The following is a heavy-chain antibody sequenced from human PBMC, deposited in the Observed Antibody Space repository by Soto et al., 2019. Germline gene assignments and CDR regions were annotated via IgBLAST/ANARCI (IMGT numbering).Heavy chain of an antibody. CDR3: AAPRRGDDYVPFDE. V-gene: IGHV1-58*01. J-gene: IGHJ4*02. D-gene: IGHD3-16*01. CDR1: GFTFTSSA. Sequence: SVKVSCKASGFTFTSSAVQWVRQARGQRLEWIGWIVVGSGNTNYAQKFQERVTITRDMSTSTAYMELSSLRSEDTAVYYCAAPRRGDDYVPFDEWGQGTLVTGSS. CDR2: IVVGSGNT.